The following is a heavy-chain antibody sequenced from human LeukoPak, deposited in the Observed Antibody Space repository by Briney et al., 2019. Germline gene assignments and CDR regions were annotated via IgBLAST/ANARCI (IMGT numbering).Heavy chain of an antibody. D-gene: IGHD4-23*01. CDR3: ARDPGGGHDYGGNSFFDY. CDR1: GFTFSTYA. CDR2: ISSTGSTI. J-gene: IGHJ4*02. Sequence: GALRLSCAASGFTFSTYAINWVRQTPGKGLEWVSGISSTGSTIYYADSVKGRFTISRDNSKNTLYLQMNSLRAEDTAVYYCARDPGGGHDYGGNSFFDYWGQGTLVTVSS. V-gene: IGHV3-23*01.